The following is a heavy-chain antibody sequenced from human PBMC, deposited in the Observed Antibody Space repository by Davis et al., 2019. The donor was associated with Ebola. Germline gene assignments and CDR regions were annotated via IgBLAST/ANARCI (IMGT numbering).Heavy chain of an antibody. V-gene: IGHV3-53*01. D-gene: IGHD4-17*01. CDR1: GFTVSSNY. CDR3: ARDFTYGDYSDY. CDR2: IYSGGST. J-gene: IGHJ4*02. Sequence: GESLKISCAASGFTVSSNYMSWVRQAPGKGLEWVSVIYSGGSTYYADSVKGRFTISRHNSKNSLYLQMNSLRAEDTAMYYCARDFTYGDYSDYWGQGTLVTVSS.